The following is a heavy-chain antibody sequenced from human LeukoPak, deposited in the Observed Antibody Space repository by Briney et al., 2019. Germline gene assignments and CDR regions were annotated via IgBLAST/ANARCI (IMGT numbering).Heavy chain of an antibody. V-gene: IGHV1-2*02. J-gene: IGHJ5*02. CDR3: ARPLGSLKEYWWFDP. Sequence: ASVKVSCKASGFTFTGYYMHWLRQAPRQGLEWMGWINPKSGGTNYAQYFQGRVTMTRDTSSTTVYMDLTRLRSDDTAVYFCARPLGSLKEYWWFDPWGQGTLVTVSS. D-gene: IGHD2/OR15-2a*01. CDR1: GFTFTGYY. CDR2: INPKSGGT.